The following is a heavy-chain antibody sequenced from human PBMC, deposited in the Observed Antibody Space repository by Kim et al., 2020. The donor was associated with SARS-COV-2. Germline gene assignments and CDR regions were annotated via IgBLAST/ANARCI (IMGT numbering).Heavy chain of an antibody. CDR1: GFIFSDSA. D-gene: IGHD6-13*01. J-gene: IGHJ3*02. V-gene: IGHV3-73*01. CDR3: TRVPPYSNSWWDAFD. CDR2: IRSKANSYAT. Sequence: GGSLRLSCAASGFIFSDSAMYWVRKASGKGLQWVGRIRSKANSYATAYDVSVKGRFIISRDDSKNTAYLQMNSLKTEDTAIYYCTRVPPYSNSWWDAFD.